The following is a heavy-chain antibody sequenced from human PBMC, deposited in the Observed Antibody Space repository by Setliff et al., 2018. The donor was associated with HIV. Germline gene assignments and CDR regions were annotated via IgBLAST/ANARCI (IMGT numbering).Heavy chain of an antibody. CDR1: GYTLTELS. CDR3: ARDLAAAGAFDI. D-gene: IGHD6-13*01. CDR2: FDPEDGGT. Sequence: ASVKVSCKVSGYTLTELSIHWVRQAPGKGLEWMGGFDPEDGGTIHAQKFQGRVTMTEDTSTDTAYMELRSLRSEDTAVYYCARDLAAAGAFDIWGQGTKVTVSS. V-gene: IGHV1-24*01. J-gene: IGHJ3*02.